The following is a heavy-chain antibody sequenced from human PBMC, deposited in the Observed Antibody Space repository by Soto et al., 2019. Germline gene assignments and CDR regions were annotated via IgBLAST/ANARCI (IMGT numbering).Heavy chain of an antibody. CDR3: ARVVVAATQIDY. V-gene: IGHV4-31*03. CDR1: GGSISSGGYY. Sequence: QVQLQESGPGLVKPSQTLSLTCTVSGGSISSGGYYWSWILHHPGKGLEWIWYIYYSGSTYYNPSLKSRVTISVDTSKNQFSLKLSPVTAADTAVYYCARVVVAATQIDYWGQGTLVTVSS. D-gene: IGHD2-15*01. CDR2: IYYSGST. J-gene: IGHJ4*02.